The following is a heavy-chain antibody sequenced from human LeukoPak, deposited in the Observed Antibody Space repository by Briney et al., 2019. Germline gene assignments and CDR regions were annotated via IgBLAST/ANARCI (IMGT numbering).Heavy chain of an antibody. CDR1: GYTFTSYY. V-gene: IGHV1-46*01. CDR3: AREEMATSRGFDY. CDR2: INPSGGST. Sequence: VKVSCKASGYTFTSYYIHWVRQAPGQGLEWMGIINPSGGSTNYAEKFQGRVTMTRDTSTSTVYMELSSLRSEDTAVYYCAREEMATSRGFDYWGQGTLVTVSS. D-gene: IGHD5-24*01. J-gene: IGHJ4*02.